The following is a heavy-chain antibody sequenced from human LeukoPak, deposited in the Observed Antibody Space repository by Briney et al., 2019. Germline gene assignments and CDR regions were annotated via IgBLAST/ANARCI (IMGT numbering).Heavy chain of an antibody. D-gene: IGHD5/OR15-5a*01. CDR1: GFTFDDYG. J-gene: IGHJ3*02. V-gene: IGHV3-9*03. CDR2: ISSNSGSL. Sequence: PGGSLRLSCAASGFTFDDYGMSWVRQAPGKGLEWVSSISSNSGSLVYADSVKGRFTISRDNAKSSLYLQMNSLRAEDMALYYCAKSLVSRSWLFDGFDIWGQGTMVTVSS. CDR3: AKSLVSRSWLFDGFDI.